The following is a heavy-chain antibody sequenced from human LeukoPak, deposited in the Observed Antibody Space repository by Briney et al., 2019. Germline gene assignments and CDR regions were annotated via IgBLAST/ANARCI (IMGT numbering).Heavy chain of an antibody. J-gene: IGHJ6*02. CDR1: GYTFTSYD. V-gene: IGHV1-8*01. CDR3: ARELGYDSGGYYAGCYYYYGMDV. CDR2: MNPNSGNT. Sequence: GASVKVSCKASGYTFTSYDINWVRQATGQGLEWMGWMNPNSGNTGYAQKFQGRVTMTRNTSISTAYMELSSLRSEDTAVYYCARELGYDSGGYYAGCYYYYGMDVWGQGTTVTVSS. D-gene: IGHD3-22*01.